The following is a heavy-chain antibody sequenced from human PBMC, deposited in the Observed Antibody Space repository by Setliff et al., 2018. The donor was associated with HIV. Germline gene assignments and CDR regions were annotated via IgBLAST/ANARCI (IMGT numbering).Heavy chain of an antibody. CDR3: ARPRGNDYAGSGFDN. CDR2: IYHVDSET. D-gene: IGHD2-2*01. V-gene: IGHV5-51*01. J-gene: IGHJ4*02. CDR1: GYNFVDYS. Sequence: GESLKIYCQGSGYNFVDYSIAWVRQVPGKGLEWMGIIYHVDSETRYSPSFQGQVTISADKSINTAYLQWTTLKASDSAMYYFARPRGNDYAGSGFDNWGQGTLVTVSS.